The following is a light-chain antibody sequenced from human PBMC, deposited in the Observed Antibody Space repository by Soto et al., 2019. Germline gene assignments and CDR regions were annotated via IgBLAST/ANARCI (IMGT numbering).Light chain of an antibody. CDR3: CSYAGNNIVI. CDR2: EGI. CDR1: SSDIGSYNL. Sequence: QSVLTQPASVSGSPGQSITISCTGTSSDIGSYNLVSWYQQYPGKAPKLMIYEGIKRPSGVSNRFSGSKSGNTASLTISGLQAEDEADYYCCSYAGNNIVIFGGGTKLTVL. J-gene: IGLJ2*01. V-gene: IGLV2-23*01.